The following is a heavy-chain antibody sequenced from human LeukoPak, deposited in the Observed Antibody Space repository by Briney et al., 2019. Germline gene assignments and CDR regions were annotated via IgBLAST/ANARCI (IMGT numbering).Heavy chain of an antibody. CDR2: IYTSGST. CDR1: GGSFSGYY. D-gene: IGHD6-19*01. CDR3: AREGYSSGWYGEGGDYYYYYYMDV. Sequence: PSETLSLTCAVYGGSFSGYYWSWIRQPAGKGLEWIGRIYTSGSTNYNPSLKSRVTISVDTSKNQFSLKLSSVTAADTAVYYCAREGYSSGWYGEGGDYYYYYYMDVWGKGTTVTISS. J-gene: IGHJ6*03. V-gene: IGHV4-59*10.